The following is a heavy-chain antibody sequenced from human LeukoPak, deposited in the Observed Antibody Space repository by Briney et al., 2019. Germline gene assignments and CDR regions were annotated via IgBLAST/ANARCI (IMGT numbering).Heavy chain of an antibody. J-gene: IGHJ6*03. CDR1: GGSISSSSYY. V-gene: IGHV4-39*01. CDR2: IYYSGST. CDR3: AKSYYDFWSGYGGGYYYYMDV. Sequence: PSETLSLTCTVSGGSISSSSYYWGWIRQPPGKGLEWIGSIYYSGSTYYNPSLKSRVTISVDTPKNQFSLKLSSVTAADTAVYYCAKSYYDFWSGYGGGYYYYMDVWGKGTTVTVSS. D-gene: IGHD3-3*01.